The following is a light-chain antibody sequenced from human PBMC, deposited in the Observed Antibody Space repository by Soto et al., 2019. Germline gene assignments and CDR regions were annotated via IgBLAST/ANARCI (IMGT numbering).Light chain of an antibody. CDR2: EAT. J-gene: IGLJ3*02. V-gene: IGLV2-23*01. CDR3: CSFAGSNSWV. CDR1: SSDVGTYDL. Sequence: QSALTQPASVSGSPGQSITIYCTGSSSDVGTYDLVSWYQHHPGAAPKLMIYEATRRPSGISNRFSGSKSDNTASLTISGLQAEDEADYYCCSFAGSNSWVFGGGTKVTVL.